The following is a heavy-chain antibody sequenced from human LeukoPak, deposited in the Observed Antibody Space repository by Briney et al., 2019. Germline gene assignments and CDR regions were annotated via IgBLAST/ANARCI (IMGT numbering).Heavy chain of an antibody. Sequence: TGGSLRLPCAASGFTFSSYAMHWVRQAPGKGLEYVSAISSNGGSTYYANSVKGRFTISRDNSKNTLYLQMGSLRAEDMAVYYCARSGIVGATTSPLDYWGQGTLVTVSS. CDR2: ISSNGGST. CDR1: GFTFSSYA. D-gene: IGHD1-26*01. J-gene: IGHJ4*02. V-gene: IGHV3-64*01. CDR3: ARSGIVGATTSPLDY.